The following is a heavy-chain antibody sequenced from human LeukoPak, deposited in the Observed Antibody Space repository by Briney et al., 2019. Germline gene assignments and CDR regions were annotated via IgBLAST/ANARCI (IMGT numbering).Heavy chain of an antibody. Sequence: ASVKVSCKASGYTFTGYYMHWVRQAPGQGLEWMGWINPNSGGTNYAQKFLGRVTMTRDTSISTAYMELSRLRSDDTAVYYCARDNRKVVPAANIYYYYMDVWGKGTTVTVSS. CDR1: GYTFTGYY. V-gene: IGHV1-2*02. CDR3: ARDNRKVVPAANIYYYYMDV. D-gene: IGHD2-2*01. J-gene: IGHJ6*03. CDR2: INPNSGGT.